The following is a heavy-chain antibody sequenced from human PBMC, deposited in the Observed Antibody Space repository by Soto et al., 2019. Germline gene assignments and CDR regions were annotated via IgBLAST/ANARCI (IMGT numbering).Heavy chain of an antibody. CDR3: ARDHRYSSGWYYYYGMDV. Sequence: PSETLSLTCAISGDSVSSNSAAWNWIRQSPSRGLEWLGRTYYRSKWYNDYAVSVESRITINPDTSSNQFSLQLNSVTPEDTAVYYCARDHRYSSGWYYYYGMDVWGQGTTVTVSS. CDR1: GDSVSSNSAA. J-gene: IGHJ6*02. CDR2: TYYRSKWYN. D-gene: IGHD6-19*01. V-gene: IGHV6-1*01.